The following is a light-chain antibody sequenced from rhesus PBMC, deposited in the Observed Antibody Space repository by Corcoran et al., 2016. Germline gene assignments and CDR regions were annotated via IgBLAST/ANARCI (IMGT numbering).Light chain of an antibody. V-gene: IGKV1-69*01. CDR3: QQHDTSPPT. Sequence: DIQMTQSPSSLSASVGDRVTITCRASQGISNGVAWYQQKPGKAPKLLIYRASNLETGVPSRLSGIGSWTNFTLTISSLQPEEIATNYCQQHDTSPPTFGLGTKVEIK. CDR1: QGISNG. J-gene: IGKJ1*01. CDR2: RAS.